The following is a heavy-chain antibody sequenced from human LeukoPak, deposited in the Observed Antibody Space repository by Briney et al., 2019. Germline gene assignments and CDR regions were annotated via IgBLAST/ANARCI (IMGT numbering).Heavy chain of an antibody. Sequence: SETLSLTCTVSGYSISSGYYWGWIRQPPGKGLEWIGSIYYSGSTYYNPSLKSRVTISVDTSKNQFSLKLSSVTAADTAVYYCAREVVVPAATYDYWGQGTLVTVSS. CDR3: AREVVVPAATYDY. J-gene: IGHJ4*02. V-gene: IGHV4-38-2*02. CDR1: GYSISSGYY. D-gene: IGHD2-2*01. CDR2: IYYSGST.